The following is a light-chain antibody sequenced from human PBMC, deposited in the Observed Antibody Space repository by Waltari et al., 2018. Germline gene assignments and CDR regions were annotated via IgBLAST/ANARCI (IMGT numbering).Light chain of an antibody. CDR2: GAS. Sequence: EIVMTQSPATLSVSPGERATLSCRASQSISSDLAWYQQKPGQAPRVLIYGASTRATGIPARFSCSGSGTEFTLTISSLQSEDVAVYYCQQYHNWPPRITFGQGTRLDIK. CDR3: QQYHNWPPRIT. J-gene: IGKJ5*01. V-gene: IGKV3-15*01. CDR1: QSISSD.